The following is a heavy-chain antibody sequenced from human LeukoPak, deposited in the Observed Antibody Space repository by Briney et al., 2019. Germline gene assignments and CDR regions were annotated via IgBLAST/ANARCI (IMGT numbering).Heavy chain of an antibody. CDR2: ISSSSSYI. D-gene: IGHD3-9*01. V-gene: IGHV3-21*01. J-gene: IGHJ5*02. Sequence: GGSLRLSCAASGFTFSSYAMSWVRQAPGKGLEWVSSISSSSSYIYYADSVKGRFTISRDNAKNSLYLQMNSLRAEDTAVYYCARVDGQRLTGYRGFDPWGQGTLVTVSS. CDR1: GFTFSSYA. CDR3: ARVDGQRLTGYRGFDP.